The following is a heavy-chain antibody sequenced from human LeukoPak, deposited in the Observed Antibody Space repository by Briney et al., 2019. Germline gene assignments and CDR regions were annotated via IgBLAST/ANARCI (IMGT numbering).Heavy chain of an antibody. Sequence: GGSLRLSCAASGFTLSNYGMHWVRQAPGKGLEWVAVIWYDGSNKHYADSVKGRFTISRDKSKSTLYLQMNSLRAEDTAVYYCVRVVTVSNTDPAFDIWGQGTMVTVSS. CDR2: IWYDGSNK. J-gene: IGHJ3*02. CDR1: GFTLSNYG. CDR3: VRVVTVSNTDPAFDI. V-gene: IGHV3-33*01. D-gene: IGHD2-21*02.